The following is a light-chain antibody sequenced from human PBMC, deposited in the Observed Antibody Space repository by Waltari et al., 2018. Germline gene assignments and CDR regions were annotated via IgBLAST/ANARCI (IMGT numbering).Light chain of an antibody. Sequence: EIVLTQSPGTLSLSPGERATLSCRASQSVSRWLAWYQQKPGQPPRLLIYGASSRATGIPDRVSGSGSGTDFSLTISRLEPEDFAVYYCQKYGTLPATFGQGTRVEVK. CDR1: QSVSRW. CDR3: QKYGTLPAT. V-gene: IGKV3-20*01. CDR2: GAS. J-gene: IGKJ1*01.